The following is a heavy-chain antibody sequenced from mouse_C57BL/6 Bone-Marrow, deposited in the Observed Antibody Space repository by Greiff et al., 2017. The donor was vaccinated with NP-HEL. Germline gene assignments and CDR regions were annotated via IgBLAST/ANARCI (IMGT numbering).Heavy chain of an antibody. J-gene: IGHJ1*03. CDR3: ASSPCGRSYEDWYFDV. CDR2: IWSGGST. V-gene: IGHV2-2*01. CDR1: GFSLTSYG. Sequence: VQLQQSGPGLVQPSQSLSITCTVSGFSLTSYGVHWVRQSPGKGLEWLGVIWSGGSTDYNAAFISRLSISKENSKSQVLFKMNRLQADDTAIYYCASSPCGRSYEDWYFDVWGTGTTVTVSS. D-gene: IGHD1-1*01.